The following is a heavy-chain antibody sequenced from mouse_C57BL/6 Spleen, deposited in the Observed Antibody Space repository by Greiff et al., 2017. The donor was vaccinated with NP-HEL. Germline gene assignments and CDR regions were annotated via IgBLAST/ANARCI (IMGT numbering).Heavy chain of an antibody. CDR3: ARGGGAY. CDR1: GYTFTDYY. Sequence: VQLQQSGPELVKPGASVKISCKASGYTFTDYYMNWVKQSHGPSLEWIGAINPNNGGTSYNQKFKGKATLTVDKSYSTAYMERRSLTSEDSAVYYCARGGGAYWGQGTLVTVSA. J-gene: IGHJ3*01. V-gene: IGHV1-26*01. CDR2: INPNNGGT.